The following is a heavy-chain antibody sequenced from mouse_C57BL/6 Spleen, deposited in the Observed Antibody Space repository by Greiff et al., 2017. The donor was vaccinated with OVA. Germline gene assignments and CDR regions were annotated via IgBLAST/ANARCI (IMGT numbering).Heavy chain of an antibody. V-gene: IGHV2-2*01. Sequence: VKLVESGPGLVQPSQSLSITCTVSGFSLTSYGVHWVRQSPGKGLEWLGVIWSGGSTDYNAAFISRLSISKDNSKSQVFFKMNSLQADDTAIYYCARGYSNSAWFAYWGQGTLVTVSA. D-gene: IGHD2-5*01. CDR2: IWSGGST. CDR1: GFSLTSYG. CDR3: ARGYSNSAWFAY. J-gene: IGHJ3*01.